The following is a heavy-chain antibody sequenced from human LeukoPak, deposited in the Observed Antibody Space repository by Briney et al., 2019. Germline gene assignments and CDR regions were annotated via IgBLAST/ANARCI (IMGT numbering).Heavy chain of an antibody. CDR3: ARDYDSSGLMYFDL. CDR2: IYYTGTT. D-gene: IGHD3-22*01. Sequence: PSETLSLTCTVSGASISDYYWSWIRQPPGKGLEWIGYIYYTGTTKYNPSLTSRVTISVDTSKSQFSLKLSSVTAADTAVYYCARDYDSSGLMYFDLWGRGTLVTVSS. CDR1: GASISDYY. J-gene: IGHJ2*01. V-gene: IGHV4-59*01.